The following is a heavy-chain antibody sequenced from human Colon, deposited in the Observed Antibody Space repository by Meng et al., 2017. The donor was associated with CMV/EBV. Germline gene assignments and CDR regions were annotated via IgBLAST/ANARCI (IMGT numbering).Heavy chain of an antibody. Sequence: QGQLVQSGAGVKKPGVSVKVSCKASGYTFTGYFMYWVRQAPGQGLEWMGSINPNSGGTNYAQKFQGRVTMTRDTSINTAYMELSRLRSDDTAVYYCATVSGGDFDYWGQGTLVTVSS. CDR3: ATVSGGDFDY. D-gene: IGHD1-26*01. CDR1: GYTFTGYF. CDR2: INPNSGGT. J-gene: IGHJ4*02. V-gene: IGHV1-2*02.